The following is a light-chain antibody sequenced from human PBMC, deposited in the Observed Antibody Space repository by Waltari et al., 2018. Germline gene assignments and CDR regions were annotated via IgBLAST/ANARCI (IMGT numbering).Light chain of an antibody. J-gene: IGKJ2*01. V-gene: IGKV3-15*01. CDR1: HSVSSN. Sequence: EIVMTQSPATLSVSPGERATLSCSATHSVSSNLAWYQQNPGQAPRLLIYGASTRATGSPARFSGSGSGTEFTLTISSLQSEDFAVYYCQQYNNWAPYTFGQGTKLEIK. CDR2: GAS. CDR3: QQYNNWAPYT.